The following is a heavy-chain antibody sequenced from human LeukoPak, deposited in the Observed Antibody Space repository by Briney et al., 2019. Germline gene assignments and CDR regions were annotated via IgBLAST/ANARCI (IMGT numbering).Heavy chain of an antibody. CDR3: ARGRGAFVVVTAGDYFDY. D-gene: IGHD2-21*02. J-gene: IGHJ4*02. CDR2: INHSGST. Sequence: SETLSLTCAVYGGSFSGYYWSWIRQPPGKGLEWIGEINHSGSTNYNPSLKSRVTISVDTSKNQFSLKLSSVTAADTAVYYCARGRGAFVVVTAGDYFDYWGQGTLVTVSS. V-gene: IGHV4-34*01. CDR1: GGSFSGYY.